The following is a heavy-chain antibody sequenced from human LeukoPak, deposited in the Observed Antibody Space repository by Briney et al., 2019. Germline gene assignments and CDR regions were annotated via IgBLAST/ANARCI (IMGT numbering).Heavy chain of an antibody. Sequence: PSETLSLTCTVSGGSISSYYWSWIRQPPGKGLEWIGYIYYSGSTNYNPSLKSRVTISVDTSKNQFSLKLSSVTAADTAVYYCAREVQGGNFDHWGQGTLVTVSS. CDR3: AREVQGGNFDH. D-gene: IGHD2-15*01. CDR2: IYYSGST. CDR1: GGSISSYY. V-gene: IGHV4-59*01. J-gene: IGHJ4*02.